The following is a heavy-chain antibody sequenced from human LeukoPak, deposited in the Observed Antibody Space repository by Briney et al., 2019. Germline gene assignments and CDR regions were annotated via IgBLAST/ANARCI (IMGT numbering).Heavy chain of an antibody. CDR2: INHSGST. J-gene: IGHJ4*02. V-gene: IGHV4-34*01. CDR3: ARLSRARRYFDY. CDR1: GGSFSGYY. Sequence: PSETLSLTCAVYGGSFSGYYWSWIRQPPRKGLEWIGEINHSGSTNYNPSLKSRVTISVDTSKNQFSLKLSSVTAADTAVYYCARLSRARRYFDYWGQGTLVTVSS.